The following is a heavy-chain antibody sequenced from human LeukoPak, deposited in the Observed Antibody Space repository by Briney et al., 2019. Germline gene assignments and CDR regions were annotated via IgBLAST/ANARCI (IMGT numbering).Heavy chain of an antibody. CDR2: INPNSGGT. J-gene: IGHJ4*02. CDR1: GYSFTDYY. Sequence: GASVKVSCKTYGYSFTDYYMHWVRQAPGQGLEWMGWINPNSGGTNYAQKFQGWVTMTRDTSISTAYMELSRLRSDDTAVYYCARGRRMDCSGGSCYELGYWGQGTLVTVSS. CDR3: ARGRRMDCSGGSCYELGY. D-gene: IGHD2-15*01. V-gene: IGHV1-2*04.